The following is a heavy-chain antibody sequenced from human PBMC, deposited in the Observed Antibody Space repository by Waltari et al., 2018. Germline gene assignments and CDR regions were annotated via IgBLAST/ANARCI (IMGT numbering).Heavy chain of an antibody. CDR2: IHYTGST. D-gene: IGHD3-16*01. Sequence: QVQLQESGPGLVKPSETLSLNCTVPGGSIRRSYWSWIRQSPGKGLEWIGCIHYTGSTNYNPSLKSRLTISLDTSKDQFSLKLSSVTAADTAMYYCARNLGFGGLIGPFEHWGQGTLVTVSS. CDR1: GGSIRRSY. V-gene: IGHV4-59*12. J-gene: IGHJ4*02. CDR3: ARNLGFGGLIGPFEH.